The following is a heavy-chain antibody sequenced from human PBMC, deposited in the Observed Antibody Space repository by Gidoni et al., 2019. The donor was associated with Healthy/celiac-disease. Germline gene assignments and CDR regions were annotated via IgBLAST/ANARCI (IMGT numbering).Heavy chain of an antibody. D-gene: IGHD3-22*01. J-gene: IGHJ6*02. CDR2: GTA. CDR3: ARAPSRTYYYDSSGYSYGMDV. V-gene: IGHV1-69*01. Sequence: GTANYAQKFQGRVTITADESTSTAYMELSSLRSEDTAVYYCARAPSRTYYYDSSGYSYGMDVWGQGTTVTVS.